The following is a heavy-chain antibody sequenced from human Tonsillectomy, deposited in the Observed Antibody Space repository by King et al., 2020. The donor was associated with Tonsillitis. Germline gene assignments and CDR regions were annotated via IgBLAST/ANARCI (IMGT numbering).Heavy chain of an antibody. CDR1: GFSVSSNY. Sequence: DVQLVESGGGLIQPGGSLRLSCAASGFSVSSNYMSWVRQAPGKGLEWVSVIYSGGSTYYADSVKGRFTISRDTSKNTLYLQMNSLRAEDTAVYYCARAPGGGNSLRYFQDWGQGTLVTVSS. J-gene: IGHJ1*01. CDR3: ARAPGGGNSLRYFQD. CDR2: IYSGGST. V-gene: IGHV3-53*01. D-gene: IGHD4-23*01.